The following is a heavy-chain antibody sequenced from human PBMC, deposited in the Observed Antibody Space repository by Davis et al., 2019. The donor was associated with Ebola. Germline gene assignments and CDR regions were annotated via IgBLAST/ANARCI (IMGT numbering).Heavy chain of an antibody. Sequence: PGGSLRLSCTASGLTFGDYAVGWVRQAPGKGLEWLGFIRNRDYGGTTEYAASVEGRFSISRDDYMTIAYLQMDSLKTEDTAMYYCTCRGVSDNWGFPHFWGQGTQVTVSS. J-gene: IGHJ4*02. CDR3: TCRGVSDNWGFPHF. D-gene: IGHD7-27*01. CDR1: GLTFGDYA. CDR2: IRNRDYGGTT. V-gene: IGHV3-49*04.